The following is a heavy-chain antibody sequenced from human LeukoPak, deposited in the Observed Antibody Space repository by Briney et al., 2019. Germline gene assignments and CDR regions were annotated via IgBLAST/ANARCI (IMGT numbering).Heavy chain of an antibody. Sequence: GGSLRLSCSVSGLTFNNYAMHWVRQAPGKTLEFVSSITNDGGGTKYADSVKGRFTISRDNSKNTLYLQMNSLRAEDTAVYYCARDSYGMDVWGQGTTVTVSS. CDR3: ARDSYGMDV. J-gene: IGHJ6*02. CDR1: GLTFNNYA. CDR2: ITNDGGGT. V-gene: IGHV3-64*04.